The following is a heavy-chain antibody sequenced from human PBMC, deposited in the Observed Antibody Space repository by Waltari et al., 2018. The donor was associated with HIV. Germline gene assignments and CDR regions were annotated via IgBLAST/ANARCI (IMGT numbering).Heavy chain of an antibody. D-gene: IGHD3-9*01. Sequence: EMRLEESGGKLIQPGRSLRLSCSGSGFTFGAYGVNWVGQGPGKGLGWVGFIKWEIDGGSVQYAASVKGIFIISRDDSDNIAYLDMTNLKAEDTAIYYCSSSLLQPQNAYYFDSLWGQGTLVTVSS. CDR1: GFTFGAYG. J-gene: IGHJ1*01. CDR2: IKWEIDGGSV. V-gene: IGHV3-49*04. CDR3: SSSLLQPQNAYYFDSL.